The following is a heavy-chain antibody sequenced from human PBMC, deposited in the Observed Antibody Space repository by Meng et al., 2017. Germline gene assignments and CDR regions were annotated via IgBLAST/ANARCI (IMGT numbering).Heavy chain of an antibody. CDR3: ARDEDISAAGKLFGDY. CDR1: GYSFPDYW. CDR2: INPKSGDT. D-gene: IGHD6-13*01. J-gene: IGHJ4*02. V-gene: IGHV1-2*06. Sequence: VARGRSGAGVKKPGAPVKVSCKASGYSFPDYWLHWVRRAPGQGLEWMGRINPKSGDTHYAQRFQGRVTMTGDTSISTAYMELSGLRSDDTAMYYCARDEDISAAGKLFGDYWGQGTLVTVSS.